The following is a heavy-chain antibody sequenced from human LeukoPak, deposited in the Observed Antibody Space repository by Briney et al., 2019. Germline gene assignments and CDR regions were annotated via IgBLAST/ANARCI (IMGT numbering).Heavy chain of an antibody. CDR3: AKDYRAHPLRPNWLDP. J-gene: IGHJ5*02. D-gene: IGHD1-26*01. Sequence: GGSLRLSCAASGFTVHSNYMSWVRQAPGEGLEWVSVIDRSGVTHYADSVKGRFTISRDDSKNTLYLQMNSLRAEDTGVYYCAKDYRAHPLRPNWLDPWGQGTLVTVSS. V-gene: IGHV3-53*01. CDR1: GFTVHSNY. CDR2: IDRSGVT.